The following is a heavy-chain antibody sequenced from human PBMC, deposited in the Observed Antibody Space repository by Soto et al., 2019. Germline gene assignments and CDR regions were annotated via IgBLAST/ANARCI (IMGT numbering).Heavy chain of an antibody. CDR1: GYTFTSYG. J-gene: IGHJ6*03. D-gene: IGHD2-2*01. CDR3: ARVLGYCSSTSCYHSYYYYMDV. CDR2: ISAYNGNT. Sequence: ASVKVSCKASGYTFTSYGISWVRRAPGQGLEWMGWISAYNGNTNYAQKLQGRVTMTTDTSTSTAYMELRSLRSDDTAVYYCARVLGYCSSTSCYHSYYYYMDVWGKGTTVTVSS. V-gene: IGHV1-18*01.